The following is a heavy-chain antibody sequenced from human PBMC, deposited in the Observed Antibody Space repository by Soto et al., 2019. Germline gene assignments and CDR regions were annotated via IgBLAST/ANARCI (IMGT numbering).Heavy chain of an antibody. J-gene: IGHJ5*02. Sequence: ASVKVSCKTSGYTFSNYGITWVRQAPGQPLEWLGWISLYSDGTNYAQNFQGRVSMPTDTSTTSAYMELRSLRSDDTAVYYCARVVPGAEAWFGPWGQGTLVTVSS. CDR1: GYTFSNYG. V-gene: IGHV1-18*01. CDR3: ARVVPGAEAWFGP. CDR2: ISLYSDGT.